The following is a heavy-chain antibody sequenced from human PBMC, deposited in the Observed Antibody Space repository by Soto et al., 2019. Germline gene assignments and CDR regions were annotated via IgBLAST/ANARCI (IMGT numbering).Heavy chain of an antibody. Sequence: GGSLRLSCAASGFTVSSNYMSWVRQAPGKGLEWVSVIYSGGSTYYADSVKGRFTISRDNSKNTLYLQMNSLRAEDTAVYYCARDEVAHPDYYYYYGMDVWGQGTTVTVSS. J-gene: IGHJ6*02. CDR2: IYSGGST. CDR1: GFTVSSNY. D-gene: IGHD2-15*01. CDR3: ARDEVAHPDYYYYYGMDV. V-gene: IGHV3-66*01.